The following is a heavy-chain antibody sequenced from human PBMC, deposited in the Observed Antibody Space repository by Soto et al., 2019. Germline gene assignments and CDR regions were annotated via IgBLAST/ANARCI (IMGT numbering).Heavy chain of an antibody. CDR3: ARAAPTAAVDY. Sequence: QVQLQESGPGLVKPSQTLSLTCTVSGASISRGNYWSWIRQPPGKGLQWIGYISYSGSTYYNPSLKSRVTISADTSKSQFSLKLTSVTAADTAVYYCARAAPTAAVDYWGQGSLVTVSS. J-gene: IGHJ4*02. CDR2: ISYSGST. V-gene: IGHV4-31*03. CDR1: GASISRGNY. D-gene: IGHD1-26*01.